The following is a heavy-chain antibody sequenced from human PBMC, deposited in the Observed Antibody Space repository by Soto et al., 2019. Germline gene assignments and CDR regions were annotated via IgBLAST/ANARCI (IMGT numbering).Heavy chain of an antibody. CDR3: TTDNQGVVAS. V-gene: IGHV3-15*01. Sequence: EVQLVESGGGLVKPGGSLRLSCEASGFTFRNAWMSWVRQAPGKGLEWVGLIKSKTDGETTDYAGPVKGRFTISRDDSKNTLYLQMNSLKTEDTAVYDCTTDNQGVVASGGQGTLVNVSS. CDR1: GFTFRNAW. CDR2: IKSKTDGETT. J-gene: IGHJ4*02. D-gene: IGHD3-22*01.